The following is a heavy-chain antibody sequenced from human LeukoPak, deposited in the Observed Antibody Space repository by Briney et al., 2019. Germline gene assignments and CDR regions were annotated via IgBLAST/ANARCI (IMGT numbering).Heavy chain of an antibody. V-gene: IGHV1-2*02. CDR3: ARDPYYDFWSGVVEDAFDM. J-gene: IGHJ3*02. D-gene: IGHD3-3*01. CDR2: INPNSGGT. Sequence: SVKVSFKSSVYTCTCYYIHWVRQAPAPGLERMGLINPNSGGTNDAQKFQGRVIMTGDTSISTAYRELSRLRSDDTAVYYCARDPYYDFWSGVVEDAFDMWGQGTMVTVSS. CDR1: VYTCTCYY.